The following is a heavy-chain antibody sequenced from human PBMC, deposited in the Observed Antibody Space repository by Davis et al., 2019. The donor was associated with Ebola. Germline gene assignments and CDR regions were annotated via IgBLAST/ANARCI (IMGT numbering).Heavy chain of an antibody. V-gene: IGHV3-74*01. D-gene: IGHD2-2*01. CDR2: IKTDGSTT. CDR3: ARDTSHQLPHWLYYFYGMDV. J-gene: IGHJ6*02. CDR1: GFTFSNYY. Sequence: LSLTCAASGFTFSNYYLHWVRQAPGKGLEWVARIKTDGSTTRYADSVKGRFSISRDNTKNTLYLQMNSLRGEDTAIYYCARDTSHQLPHWLYYFYGMDVWGQGTTVTVSS.